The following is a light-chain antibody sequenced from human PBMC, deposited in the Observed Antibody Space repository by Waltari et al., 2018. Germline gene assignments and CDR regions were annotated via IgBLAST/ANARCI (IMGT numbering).Light chain of an antibody. CDR3: ATWDDSLNGVV. J-gene: IGLJ2*01. CDR1: RSNIGTNT. Sequence: QSVLTQPPSASGTPGQGVTISCSGSRSNIGTNTVHWYQQLPGTAPKVLMYSNNQRPSGVPDRFSGSKSGTSASLAVSGLQSEDEGDYYCATWDDSLNGVVFGGGTKLTVL. V-gene: IGLV1-44*01. CDR2: SNN.